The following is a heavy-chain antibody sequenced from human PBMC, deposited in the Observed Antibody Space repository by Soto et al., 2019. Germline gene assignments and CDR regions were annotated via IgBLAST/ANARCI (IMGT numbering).Heavy chain of an antibody. V-gene: IGHV3-23*01. J-gene: IGHJ4*02. CDR3: VRVYSSSYSVADY. CDR2: ISGSGGYT. Sequence: GGSLRLSCAASGFTFSSYAMSWVRQAPGKGLGWVSAISGSGGYTYYADSVKGRFTISRDNSKNSLYLQMNSLRAEDTAVYYCVRVYSSSYSVADYWGQGTLVTVSS. D-gene: IGHD6-13*01. CDR1: GFTFSSYA.